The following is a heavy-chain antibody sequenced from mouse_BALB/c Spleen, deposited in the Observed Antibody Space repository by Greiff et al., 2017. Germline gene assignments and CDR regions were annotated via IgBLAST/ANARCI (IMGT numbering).Heavy chain of an antibody. CDR2: IDPENGDT. Sequence: VQLQQSGAELVRSGASVKLSCTASGFNIKDYYMHWVKQRPEQGLEWIGWIDPENGDTEYAPKFQGKATMTADTSSNTAYLQLSSLTSEDTAVYYCNAFYYGNYSFAYWGQGTLVTVAA. D-gene: IGHD2-1*01. J-gene: IGHJ3*01. V-gene: IGHV14-4*02. CDR3: NAFYYGNYSFAY. CDR1: GFNIKDYY.